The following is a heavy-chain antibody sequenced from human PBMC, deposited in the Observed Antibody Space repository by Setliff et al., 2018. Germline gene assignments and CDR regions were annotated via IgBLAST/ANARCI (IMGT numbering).Heavy chain of an antibody. J-gene: IGHJ4*02. CDR1: GFTFSSYA. V-gene: IGHV3-23*01. Sequence: PGGSLRLSCAASGFTFSSYAMSWVRQAPGKGLEWVSAISGSGGSTYYADSVKGRFTISRDNSKNTLYLQMNSLRAEDTAVYYCAKRLSTWGPLDYYFDYWGQGTLVTVSS. D-gene: IGHD3-16*01. CDR3: AKRLSTWGPLDYYFDY. CDR2: ISGSGGST.